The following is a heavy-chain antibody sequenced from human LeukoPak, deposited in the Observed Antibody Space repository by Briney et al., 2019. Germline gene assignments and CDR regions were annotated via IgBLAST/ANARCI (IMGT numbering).Heavy chain of an antibody. V-gene: IGHV4-61*01. CDR1: GASVSRGYYH. J-gene: IGHJ4*02. CDR2: IYASGTT. Sequence: PSETLSLTCTVSGASVSRGYYHWTWIRQPPGKGLEWIGDIYASGTTIIRYDPSLRGRATVSVDTSKNQVSLSLTSVTAADTAVYFCARFKSSGWYYFDNWGQGILVTVSS. CDR3: ARFKSSGWYYFDN. D-gene: IGHD6-19*01.